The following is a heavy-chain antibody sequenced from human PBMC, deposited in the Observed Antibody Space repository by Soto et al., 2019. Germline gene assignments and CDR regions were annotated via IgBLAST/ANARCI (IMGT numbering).Heavy chain of an antibody. J-gene: IGHJ4*02. CDR2: IYRTGST. V-gene: IGHV4-4*02. CDR1: GGSFTSNNW. D-gene: IGHD1-7*01. CDR3: ASRDPGTSVDY. Sequence: QVQLQESGPGLVKPSWTLSLTCAVSGGSFTSNNWWTWVRQPPGQGLEWIGEIYRTGSTNYNPSLKSRVTISLDTSENQFSLKVTSLTAADTAVYYCASRDPGTSVDYWGQGTLVTVSS.